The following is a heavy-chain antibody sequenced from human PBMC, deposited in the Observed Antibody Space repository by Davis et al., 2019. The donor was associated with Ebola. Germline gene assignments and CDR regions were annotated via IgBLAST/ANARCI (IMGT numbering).Heavy chain of an antibody. CDR2: IWYDGSNK. J-gene: IGHJ6*03. CDR1: GFTFSSYG. V-gene: IGHV3-33*01. Sequence: PGGSLRLSCAASGFTFSSYGMHWVRQAPGKGLEWVAVIWYDGSNKYYADSVKGRFTISRDNSKNTLYLQMNSLRAEDTAVYYCVEQGPAAPYYYYYMDVWGKGTTVTVSS. D-gene: IGHD2-2*01. CDR3: VEQGPAAPYYYYYMDV.